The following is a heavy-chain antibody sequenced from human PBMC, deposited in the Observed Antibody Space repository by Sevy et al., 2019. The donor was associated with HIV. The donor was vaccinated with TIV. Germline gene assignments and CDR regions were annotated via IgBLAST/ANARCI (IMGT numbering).Heavy chain of an antibody. V-gene: IGHV3-23*01. CDR3: AKEALWGFDP. J-gene: IGHJ5*02. CDR2: ISPSGGST. D-gene: IGHD3-16*01. Sequence: GGSLRLSCAASGFTFSDYYMSWIRQAPGKGLEWVSTISPSGGSTYYADSVRGRFSISRDNSKNTVYLEMNSLRAEDTAVYYCAKEALWGFDPWGQGTLVTVSS. CDR1: GFTFSDYY.